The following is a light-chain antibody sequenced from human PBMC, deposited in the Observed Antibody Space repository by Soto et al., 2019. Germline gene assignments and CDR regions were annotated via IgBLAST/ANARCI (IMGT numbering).Light chain of an antibody. CDR3: SSYAGSNNLV. J-gene: IGLJ2*01. V-gene: IGLV2-8*01. CDR1: SRDVGDYDY. CDR2: EVN. Sequence: QSALTQPLSTSGSPGQSVTISCTGTSRDVGDYDYVSWYQQHPGKAPKLMIYEVNKRPSGVPDRFSGSKSGNTASLTVSGLQAEDEGDYHCSSYAGSNNLVFGGGTKLTVL.